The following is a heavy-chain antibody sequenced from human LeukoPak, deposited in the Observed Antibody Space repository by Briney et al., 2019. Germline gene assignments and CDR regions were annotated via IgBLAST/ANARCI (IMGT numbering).Heavy chain of an antibody. CDR3: ARDLRVGGAPTRGGYNWFDP. D-gene: IGHD3-16*01. V-gene: IGHV3-23*01. Sequence: GGSLRLSCAASGFTFSSYAMSWVRQAPGKGLEWVSAISGSGGSTYYADSVKGRFTISRDNAKNSLYRQMNSLRAEDTAVYYCARDLRVGGAPTRGGYNWFDPWGQGTLVPSPQ. CDR2: ISGSGGST. J-gene: IGHJ5*02. CDR1: GFTFSSYA.